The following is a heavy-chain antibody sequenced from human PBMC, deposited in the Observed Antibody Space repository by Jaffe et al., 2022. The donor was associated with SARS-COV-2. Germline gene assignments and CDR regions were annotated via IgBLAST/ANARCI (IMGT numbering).Heavy chain of an antibody. Sequence: EVQLVESGGGLVQPGGSLRLSCAASGFTFSSYWMHWVRQAPGKGLVWVSRINSDGSSTSYADSVKGRFTISRDNAKNTLYLQMNSLRAEDTAVYYCARVWLDPYRYYYDSSGYYLDPLDYWGQGTLVTVSS. V-gene: IGHV3-74*01. CDR3: ARVWLDPYRYYYDSSGYYLDPLDY. D-gene: IGHD3-22*01. J-gene: IGHJ4*02. CDR1: GFTFSSYW. CDR2: INSDGSST.